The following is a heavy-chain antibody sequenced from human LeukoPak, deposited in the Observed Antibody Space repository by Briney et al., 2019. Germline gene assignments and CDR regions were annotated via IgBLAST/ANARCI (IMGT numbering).Heavy chain of an antibody. J-gene: IGHJ4*02. D-gene: IGHD6-19*01. CDR2: IKQDGSEK. CDR1: GFTFSSYW. V-gene: IGHV3-7*01. Sequence: TGGSLRLSCAASGFTFSSYWMSWVRQAPGKGLEWVANIKQDGSEKYYVGSVKGRFTISRDNAKNSLYLQMNSLRAEDTAVYYCAINIAVAGKALSYYFDYWGQGTLVTVSS. CDR3: AINIAVAGKALSYYFDY.